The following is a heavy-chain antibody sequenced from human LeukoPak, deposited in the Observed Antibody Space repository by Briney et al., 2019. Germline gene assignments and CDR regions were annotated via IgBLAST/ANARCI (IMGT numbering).Heavy chain of an antibody. CDR1: GFTFSSYW. CDR3: ARDRGSFWSGYLLGY. J-gene: IGHJ4*02. D-gene: IGHD3-3*01. V-gene: IGHV3-74*01. CDR2: INSDGSSA. Sequence: GGSLRLSCAASGFTFSSYWMHWVRQAPGKGLVWVSRINSDGSSASYADSVKGRFTISRDNAKNTLYLQMNSLRAEDTAVYYCARDRGSFWSGYLLGYWGQGTLVTVSS.